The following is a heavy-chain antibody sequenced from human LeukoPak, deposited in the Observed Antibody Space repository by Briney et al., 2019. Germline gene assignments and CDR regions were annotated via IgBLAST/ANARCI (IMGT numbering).Heavy chain of an antibody. CDR3: ARGYCSSTSCYQNWFDP. J-gene: IGHJ5*02. D-gene: IGHD2-2*01. CDR2: IIPIFGTA. V-gene: IGHV1-69*13. Sequence: SVQVSCKASGYTFTSYGISWVRQAPGQGLEWMGGIIPIFGTANYAQKFQGRVTITADESTSTAYMELSSLRSEDTAVYYCARGYCSSTSCYQNWFDPWGQGTLVTVSS. CDR1: GYTFTSYG.